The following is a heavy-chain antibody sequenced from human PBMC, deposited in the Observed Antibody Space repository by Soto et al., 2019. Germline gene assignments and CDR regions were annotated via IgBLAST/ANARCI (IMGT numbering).Heavy chain of an antibody. CDR2: IIPIFGTA. CDR1: GGTFSSYA. CDR3: ARVHPDYSNFLFYYGMDV. D-gene: IGHD4-4*01. Sequence: SVKVSCKASGGTFSSYAISWVREAPGQGLEWMGGIIPIFGTANYAQKFQGRVTITADESTSTAYMELSSLRSEDTAVYYCARVHPDYSNFLFYYGMDVWGQGTTVTVSS. V-gene: IGHV1-69*13. J-gene: IGHJ6*02.